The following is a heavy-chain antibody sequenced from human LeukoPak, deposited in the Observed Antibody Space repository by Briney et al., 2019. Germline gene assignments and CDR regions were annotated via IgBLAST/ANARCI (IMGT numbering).Heavy chain of an antibody. CDR2: ISDSSGAM. V-gene: IGHV3-48*02. D-gene: IGHD5-12*01. Sequence: GGSLRLSCAASGFTFTYYSTNWVRQAPGKGLQWVSYISDSSGAMFYADSVKGRFSISRDNAKNSLFLQMNGLTDEDTGIYYCARDSGYDSGGWRFYYIDVWGKGTTVTVSS. J-gene: IGHJ6*03. CDR1: GFTFTYYS. CDR3: ARDSGYDSGGWRFYYIDV.